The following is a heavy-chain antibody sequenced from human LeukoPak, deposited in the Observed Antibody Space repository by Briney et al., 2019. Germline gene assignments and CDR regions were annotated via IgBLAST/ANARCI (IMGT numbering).Heavy chain of an antibody. CDR3: ARERATLDYYYYMDV. CDR1: GFTFSGYE. Sequence: GGSLRLSCAASGFTFSGYEMNWVRQAPGKGLEWVSYISSGGNSNYYADSVKGRFTVSRDNAKNSLYLQMNSLRAEDTALYYCARERATLDYYYYMDVWGKGTTVTVSS. D-gene: IGHD5-12*01. J-gene: IGHJ6*03. V-gene: IGHV3-48*03. CDR2: ISSGGNSN.